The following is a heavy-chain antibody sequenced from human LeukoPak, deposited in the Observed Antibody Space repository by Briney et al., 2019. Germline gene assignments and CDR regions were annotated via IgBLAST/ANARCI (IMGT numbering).Heavy chain of an antibody. J-gene: IGHJ4*02. CDR3: GRAVGYCSGGSCYYGGPGVY. CDR1: GFTFSSYG. D-gene: IGHD2-15*01. Sequence: GGSLRLSCAASGFTFSSYGMHWVRQAPGRGLEWVALIWYHGGNQYYADSVKGRFTISRDNSKNTLDLQMNSLRAEDTAVYYCGRAVGYCSGGSCYYGGPGVYWGQGTLVTVSS. V-gene: IGHV3-33*01. CDR2: IWYHGGNQ.